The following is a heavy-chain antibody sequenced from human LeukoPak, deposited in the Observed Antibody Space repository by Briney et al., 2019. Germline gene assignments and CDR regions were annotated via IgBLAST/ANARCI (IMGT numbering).Heavy chain of an antibody. V-gene: IGHV3-21*01. Sequence: GGSLRLSCVASGFTFSSYSMNWVRQAPGKGLEWVSYISGSSTYIYYVDSLKGRFTISRDNAKNTLYLQMNSLRAEDTAVYYCARGITAEESVAIDYWGQGILVTVSS. D-gene: IGHD6-13*01. CDR1: GFTFSSYS. CDR3: ARGITAEESVAIDY. J-gene: IGHJ4*02. CDR2: ISGSSTYI.